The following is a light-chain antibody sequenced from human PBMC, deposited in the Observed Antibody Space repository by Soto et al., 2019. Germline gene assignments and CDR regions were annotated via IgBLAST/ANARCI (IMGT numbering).Light chain of an antibody. J-gene: IGKJ4*01. V-gene: IGKV1-5*03. CDR3: QQYNSYPLT. Sequence: DIQMTQSPSTLSASVGDRLTITCRASQSISSWLAWYQQKPGKAPKLLIYKAYSLESGVQSRFSGSGSGTEFTLTIRSLQPDDFATYYCQQYNSYPLTFGGGTKVDIK. CDR1: QSISSW. CDR2: KAY.